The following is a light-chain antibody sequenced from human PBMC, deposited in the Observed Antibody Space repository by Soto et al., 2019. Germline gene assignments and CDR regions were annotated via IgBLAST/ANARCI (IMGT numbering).Light chain of an antibody. V-gene: IGKV1-5*03. CDR1: QSISSW. Sequence: DIQMTQSPSTLSASVGDRGTITCRASQSISSWLAWYQQKPGKAPKLLIYKASSLQSGVPSRFSGSGSGTEFTLTISSLQPDDFAAYYCQQCSSYPWTFGQGTKVEIK. CDR2: KAS. CDR3: QQCSSYPWT. J-gene: IGKJ1*01.